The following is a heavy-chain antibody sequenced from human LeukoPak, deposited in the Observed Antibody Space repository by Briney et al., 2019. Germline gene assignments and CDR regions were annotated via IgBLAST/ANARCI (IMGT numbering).Heavy chain of an antibody. J-gene: IGHJ6*03. Sequence: PGGSLRLSCAASGFTFSNAWMSWVRQAPGKGLEWVGRIKSKTDGGTTDHAAPVKGRFTISRDDSKNTLYLQMNSLKTEDTAVYYCTTDFRFPWELHYYYYYYMDVWGKGTTVTVSS. CDR2: IKSKTDGGTT. D-gene: IGHD1-26*01. V-gene: IGHV3-15*01. CDR3: TTDFRFPWELHYYYYYYMDV. CDR1: GFTFSNAW.